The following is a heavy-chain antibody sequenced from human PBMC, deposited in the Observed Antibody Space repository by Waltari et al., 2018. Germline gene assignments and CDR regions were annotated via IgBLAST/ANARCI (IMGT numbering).Heavy chain of an antibody. D-gene: IGHD2-15*01. Sequence: QVQLVQSGAEVKKPGASVKVSCKASGYTFTGYYMHWVRQAPGQGLEWMGWINPNRGGTNYAQKFQGRVTMTRDTSISTAYMELSRLRSDDTAVYYCAFEGDCSGGSCYPRLWGQGTLVTVSS. V-gene: IGHV1-2*02. J-gene: IGHJ4*02. CDR3: AFEGDCSGGSCYPRL. CDR2: INPNRGGT. CDR1: GYTFTGYY.